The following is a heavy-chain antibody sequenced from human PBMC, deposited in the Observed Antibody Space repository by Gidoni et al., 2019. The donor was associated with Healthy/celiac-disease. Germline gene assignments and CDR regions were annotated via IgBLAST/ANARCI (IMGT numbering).Heavy chain of an antibody. D-gene: IGHD2-2*01. CDR3: AKLAGAYCSSTSCSGY. V-gene: IGHV3-23*01. Sequence: EVQLLESGGGLVQPGGSLRLSCAASGFTFSSYDMSWVRQAPGKGLEWVSASSGSGGSTYYADSVKGRFTISRDNSKNTLYLQMNSLRAEDTAVYYCAKLAGAYCSSTSCSGYWGQGTLVTVSS. CDR1: GFTFSSYD. CDR2: SSGSGGST. J-gene: IGHJ4*02.